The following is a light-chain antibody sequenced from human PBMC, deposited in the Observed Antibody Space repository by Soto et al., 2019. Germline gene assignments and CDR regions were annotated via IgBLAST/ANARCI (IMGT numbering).Light chain of an antibody. CDR1: RSLSSDY. CDR3: QQYGDSPRS. V-gene: IGKV3-20*01. CDR2: DAS. Sequence: PGERATLSCRASRSLSSDYLAWYQQKPGQAPRLLFYDASRRATVTPDRFSFSGSGTDFTLTISRLEPGDFAVYYCQQYGDSPRSFGQGTKVDIK. J-gene: IGKJ1*01.